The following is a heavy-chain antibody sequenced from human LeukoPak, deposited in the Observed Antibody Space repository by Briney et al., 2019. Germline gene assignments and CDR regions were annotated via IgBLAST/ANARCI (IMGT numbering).Heavy chain of an antibody. CDR1: GYTFTGYY. Sequence: ASVKVSCKASGYTFTGYYMHWVRQAPGQGLEWMGWINSNSGGTNYAQKFQGRVTMTRDTSISTAYMELSRLRSDDTAVYYCARANYYDSSGPFDYWGQGTLVTVSS. CDR3: ARANYYDSSGPFDY. D-gene: IGHD3-22*01. V-gene: IGHV1-2*02. CDR2: INSNSGGT. J-gene: IGHJ4*02.